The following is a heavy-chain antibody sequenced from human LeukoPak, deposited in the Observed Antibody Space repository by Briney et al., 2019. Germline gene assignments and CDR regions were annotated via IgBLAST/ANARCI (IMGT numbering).Heavy chain of an antibody. Sequence: PGGSLRLSCAASGFTFSSYAMSWVRQAPGKGLGWVSAISGSGGSTYYADSVKGRFTISRDNSKNTLYLQMNSLRAEDTAVYYCANLTIAVAGTSDYWGQGTLVTVSS. V-gene: IGHV3-23*01. CDR1: GFTFSSYA. CDR2: ISGSGGST. J-gene: IGHJ4*02. CDR3: ANLTIAVAGTSDY. D-gene: IGHD6-19*01.